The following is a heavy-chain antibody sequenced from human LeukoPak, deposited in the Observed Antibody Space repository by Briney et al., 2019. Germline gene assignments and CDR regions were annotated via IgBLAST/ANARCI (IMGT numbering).Heavy chain of an antibody. V-gene: IGHV4-39*01. CDR2: IYYSGST. CDR1: GGSFSSYY. CDR3: ARGGSTSCYEN. J-gene: IGHJ4*02. Sequence: PSETLSLTCAVYGGSFSSYYWGWIRQPPGKGLEWIGSIYYSGSTYYNPSLKSRVTISVDTSKNQFSLKLSSVTAADTAVYYCARGGSTSCYENWGQGTLVTVSS. D-gene: IGHD2-2*01.